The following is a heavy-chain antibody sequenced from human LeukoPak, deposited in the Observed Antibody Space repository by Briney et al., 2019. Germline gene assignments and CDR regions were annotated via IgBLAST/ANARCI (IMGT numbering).Heavy chain of an antibody. CDR1: GFTFSSYS. Sequence: GGSLRLSCAASGFTFSSYSMNWVRQAPGKGLEWVSSISSSSSYIYYADSVKGRFTISRDNAKNSLSLQMNNLRVEDTAVYYCARAGSHWHYVYWGQGTVVTVSS. D-gene: IGHD3-10*01. CDR3: ARAGSHWHYVY. CDR2: ISSSSSYI. V-gene: IGHV3-21*01. J-gene: IGHJ4*02.